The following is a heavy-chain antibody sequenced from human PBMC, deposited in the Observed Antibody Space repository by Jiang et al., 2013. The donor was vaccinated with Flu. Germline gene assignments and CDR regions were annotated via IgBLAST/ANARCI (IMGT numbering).Heavy chain of an antibody. V-gene: IGHV1-3*01. J-gene: IGHJ4*02. CDR3: ARYYIYGFPPDY. Sequence: GAEVKKPGASVKVSCKTSGYTFTSYAMHWVHQAPGQRLEWMGWINAANGNTKYSQKFQDRVTITRDTSASTAYMELSSLRSEDTAMYYCARYYIYGFPPDYWGQGTLVTVSS. CDR2: INAANGNT. D-gene: IGHD5-18*01. CDR1: GYTFTSYA.